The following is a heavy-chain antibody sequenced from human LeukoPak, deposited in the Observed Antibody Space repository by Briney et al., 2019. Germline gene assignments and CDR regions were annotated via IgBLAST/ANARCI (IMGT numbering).Heavy chain of an antibody. CDR1: GGSFSSGSYY. V-gene: IGHV4-61*01. CDR3: ARGFRGYQLLSH. D-gene: IGHD2-2*01. CDR2: IYYSGST. J-gene: IGHJ4*02. Sequence: PSETLSLTCTVSGGSFSSGSYYWSWIRQPPGKGLEWIGYIYYSGSTNYNPSLKSRVTISVDTSKNQFSLKLSSVTAADTAVYYCARGFRGYQLLSHWGQGTLVTVSS.